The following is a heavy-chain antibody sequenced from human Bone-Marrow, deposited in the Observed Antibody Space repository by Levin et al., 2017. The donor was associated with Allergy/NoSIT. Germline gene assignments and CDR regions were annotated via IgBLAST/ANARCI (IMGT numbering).Heavy chain of an antibody. J-gene: IGHJ6*02. CDR2: ISGSGGST. V-gene: IGHV3-23*01. CDR3: AKGSYGDKNDYYYGMDV. CDR1: GFTFSSYA. Sequence: GESLKISCAASGFTFSSYAMSWVRQAPGKGLEWVSAISGSGGSTYYADSVKGRFTISRDNSKNTLYLQMNSLRAEDTAVYYCAKGSYGDKNDYYYGMDVWGQGTTVTVSS. D-gene: IGHD4-17*01.